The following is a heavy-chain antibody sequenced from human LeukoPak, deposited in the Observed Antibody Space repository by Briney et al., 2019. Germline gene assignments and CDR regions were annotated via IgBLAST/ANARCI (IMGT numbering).Heavy chain of an antibody. CDR2: INPNSGGT. CDR3: ARADCSSTSCLNAFDI. Sequence: ASVKVSCKASGYTFTGYYMHWVRQAPGQGLEWMGRINPNSGGTNYAQKSQGRVTMTRDTSISTAYMELSRLRSDDTAVYYCARADCSSTSCLNAFDIWGQGTMVTVSS. V-gene: IGHV1-2*06. CDR1: GYTFTGYY. J-gene: IGHJ3*02. D-gene: IGHD2-2*01.